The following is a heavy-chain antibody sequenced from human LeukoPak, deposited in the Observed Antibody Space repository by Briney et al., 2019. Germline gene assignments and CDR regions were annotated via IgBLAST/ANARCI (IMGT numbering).Heavy chain of an antibody. J-gene: IGHJ4*02. CDR3: ARGVLVSVYAAFDH. V-gene: IGHV4-34*12. D-gene: IGHD2-8*01. CDR1: GGSFSDYY. CDR2: IIHSGRT. Sequence: PSETLSLTCGASGGSFSDYYWTWIRQSPGKGLEWIGEIIHSGRTNYNPSLKSRITILVDSSKNQFSLKLSSVTAADTAVYYCARGVLVSVYAAFDHWGQGTLVTVSS.